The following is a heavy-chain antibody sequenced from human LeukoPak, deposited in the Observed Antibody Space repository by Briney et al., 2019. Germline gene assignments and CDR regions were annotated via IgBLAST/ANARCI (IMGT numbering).Heavy chain of an antibody. Sequence: PSETLSLTCIVSGGSLSTTSQHAAWIRQSPGKGLEWLGSLFHSGSTYDNPSLKSRVTISFDTSKNQFSLKLTDVTPADTSISSCATHKAWEFEGGPGVLIGPWGNGILVTVSS. J-gene: IGHJ5*02. CDR3: ATHKAWEFEGGPGVLIGP. V-gene: IGHV4-39*01. CDR2: LFHSGST. CDR1: GGSLSTTSQH. D-gene: IGHD3-3*01.